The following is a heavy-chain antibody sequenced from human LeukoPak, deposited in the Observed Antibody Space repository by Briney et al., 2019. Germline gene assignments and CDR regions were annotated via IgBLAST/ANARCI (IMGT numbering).Heavy chain of an antibody. CDR3: ARNGGWYANDY. D-gene: IGHD6-19*01. J-gene: IGHJ4*02. CDR1: EFTFSSYW. CDR2: INQVGSEK. Sequence: GGSLSLSCAASEFTFSSYWMIWVRQAPGKGLEWVANINQVGSEKYYVDSVMGRFTISRDNAKNSLYLQMNSLRAEDTAVYYSARNGGWYANDYWGQGTLVTVSS. V-gene: IGHV3-7*02.